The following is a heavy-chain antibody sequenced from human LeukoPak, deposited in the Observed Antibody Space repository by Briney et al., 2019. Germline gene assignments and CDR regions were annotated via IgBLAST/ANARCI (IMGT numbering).Heavy chain of an antibody. D-gene: IGHD4-17*01. CDR2: IIPILGIA. J-gene: IGHJ4*02. V-gene: IGHV1-69*04. CDR3: ATQRDYGDIYYDY. Sequence: ASVKVSCKASGGTFSSYAISWVRQAPGQGLEWMGRIIPILGIANYAQKFQGRVTITADKSTSTAYMELSSLRSEDTAVYYCATQRDYGDIYYDYWGQGTLVTVSS. CDR1: GGTFSSYA.